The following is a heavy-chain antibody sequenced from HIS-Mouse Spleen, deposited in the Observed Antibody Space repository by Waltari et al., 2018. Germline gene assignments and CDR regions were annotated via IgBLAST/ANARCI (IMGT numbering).Heavy chain of an antibody. J-gene: IGHJ4*02. CDR3: ARIAEGYTSGWYAFDY. Sequence: QVTLRESGPALVKPTQPLTLTCTFSGFSLSTSGMCVSWTCQPPGKALEWLARIDWDDDKYYSTSLKTRLTISKDTSKNQVVLTMTNMDPVDTATYYCARIAEGYTSGWYAFDYWGQGTLVTVSS. CDR2: IDWDDDK. V-gene: IGHV2-70*15. CDR1: GFSLSTSGMC. D-gene: IGHD6-19*01.